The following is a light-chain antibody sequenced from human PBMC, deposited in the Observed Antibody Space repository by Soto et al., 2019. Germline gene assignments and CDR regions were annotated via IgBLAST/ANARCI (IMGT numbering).Light chain of an antibody. CDR1: QSVSSSY. CDR3: QQYGSSST. CDR2: GAS. J-gene: IGKJ5*01. V-gene: IGKV3-20*01. Sequence: IVLTQAPGTLSLSQGERPTLSCRASQSVSSSYLAWYQQKPGQAPRLLIYGASSRPTGIPDRFSGSGSGTDFTLTISRLEPEDFAVYYCQQYGSSSTFGQGTLLEIK.